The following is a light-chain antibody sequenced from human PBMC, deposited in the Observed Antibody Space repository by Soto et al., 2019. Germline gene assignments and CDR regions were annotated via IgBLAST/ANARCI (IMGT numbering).Light chain of an antibody. CDR2: STS. CDR3: KQSKSFPLT. V-gene: IGKV1-12*01. Sequence: DIQMTQSPSSVSASVGDRVTITCRASQVIDNWLAWYQQKPGKAPKVLIYSTSSLQSGVPSRFSGRTSGTDFTLTISSLQPEDFETYYCKQSKSFPLTFGGGTKVEIK. J-gene: IGKJ4*01. CDR1: QVIDNW.